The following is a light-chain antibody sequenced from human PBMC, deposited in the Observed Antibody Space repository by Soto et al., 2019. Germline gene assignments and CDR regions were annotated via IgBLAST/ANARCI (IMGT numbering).Light chain of an antibody. CDR2: END. CDR3: GAWDSSLNVYV. CDR1: IFYVGNNY. V-gene: IGLV1-51*02. J-gene: IGLJ1*01. Sequence: QSVLTQPPSVSAAPGQAVPISCSGSIFYVGNNYVSWYQQLPGAAPNLLIFENDKLPSGTPDRFSGSKSATSATLGITELQTGDEADYYCGAWDSSLNVYVFGTGTKLTVL.